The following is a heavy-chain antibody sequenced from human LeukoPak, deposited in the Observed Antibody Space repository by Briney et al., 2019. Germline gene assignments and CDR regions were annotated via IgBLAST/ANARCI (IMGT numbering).Heavy chain of an antibody. J-gene: IGHJ4*02. CDR1: GGSISSYY. D-gene: IGHD3-22*01. CDR3: ARDYYDSSGYYYAL. CDR2: IYYSGST. Sequence: ASETLSLTCTVSGGSISSYYWSWIRQPPGKGLEWTGYIYYSGSTNYNPSLKSRVTMSIDTSKNQFSLKLSSVTAADTAVYYCARDYYDSSGYYYALWGQGTLVTVSS. V-gene: IGHV4-59*12.